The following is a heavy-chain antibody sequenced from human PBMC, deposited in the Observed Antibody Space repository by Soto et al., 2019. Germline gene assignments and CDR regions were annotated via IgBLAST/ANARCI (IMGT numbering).Heavy chain of an antibody. Sequence: SETLSLTCAVFGGSFNAYYWNWIRQPPGKGLEWIGKINHRGSTDYNPSLKSRVTMSVDMSKNQFSLNMTSVTAADTAVYYCARWNFHQCFNINFKTSHYFDSWGQGTLVTVSS. V-gene: IGHV4-34*01. J-gene: IGHJ4*02. CDR2: INHRGST. CDR3: ARWNFHQCFNINFKTSHYFDS. CDR1: GGSFNAYY. D-gene: IGHD1-7*01.